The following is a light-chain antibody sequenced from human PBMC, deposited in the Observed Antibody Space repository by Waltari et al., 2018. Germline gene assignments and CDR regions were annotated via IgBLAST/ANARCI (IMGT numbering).Light chain of an antibody. CDR1: QGISNY. J-gene: IGKJ2*01. Sequence: IQLTQSPSSLSASVGDRVTITCRVRQGISNYLAWYQQKPGKVPKLLIHSASTLQSGVPSRFSGSGSGTDFTLTISSLQPEDFATYYCQQLHSPGYTFGQGTKLEIK. CDR3: QQLHSPGYT. V-gene: IGKV1-9*01. CDR2: SAS.